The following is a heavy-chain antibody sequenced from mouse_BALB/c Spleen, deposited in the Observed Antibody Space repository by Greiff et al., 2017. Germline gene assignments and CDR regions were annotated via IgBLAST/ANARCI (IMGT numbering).Heavy chain of an antibody. CDR3: ARYYYGSSREYYFDY. CDR2: ISYSGST. V-gene: IGHV3-8*02. J-gene: IGHJ2*01. CDR1: GDSITSGY. Sequence: DVQLQESGPSLVKPSQTLSLTCSVTGDSITSGYWNWIRKFPGNKLEYMGYISYSGSTYYNPSLKSRISITRDTSKNQYYLQLNSVTTEDTATYYCARYYYGSSREYYFDYWGQGTTLTVSS. D-gene: IGHD1-1*01.